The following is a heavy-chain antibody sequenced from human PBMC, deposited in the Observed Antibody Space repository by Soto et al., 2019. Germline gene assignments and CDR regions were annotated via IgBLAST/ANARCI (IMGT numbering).Heavy chain of an antibody. Sequence: QMQLQESGPGLVKPSETLSLTCTVSGGSISSSSYYWGWIRQPPGQGLEWLGTIYSLGNTYYNPYLKSRVTLSVDKSKSQLFLKLSSVTAPDTAVYYCARQIYDSSGYYYAYWGQGTLVTASS. CDR2: IYSLGNT. V-gene: IGHV4-39*01. D-gene: IGHD3-22*01. CDR3: ARQIYDSSGYYYAY. CDR1: GGSISSSSYY. J-gene: IGHJ4*02.